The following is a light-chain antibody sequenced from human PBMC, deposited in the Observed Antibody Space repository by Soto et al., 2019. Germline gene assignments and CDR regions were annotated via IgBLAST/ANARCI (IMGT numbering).Light chain of an antibody. Sequence: EIVLTQSPGTLSLSPGERATLSCRASQSINNRYLAWYQQKPGQAPRVLIYAASSRATGIPDRFSGSGSATDFTLTISRLEPEDFVVYYWHQCGSSPGFTVGPGTKVDIK. CDR2: AAS. J-gene: IGKJ3*01. CDR1: QSINNRY. CDR3: HQCGSSPGFT. V-gene: IGKV3-20*01.